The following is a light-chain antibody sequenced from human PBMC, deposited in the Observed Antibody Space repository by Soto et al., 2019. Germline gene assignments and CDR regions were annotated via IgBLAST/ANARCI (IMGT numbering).Light chain of an antibody. CDR1: QSISSW. V-gene: IGKV1-5*03. CDR3: QQYNSYPWT. CDR2: KAS. J-gene: IGKJ1*01. Sequence: DIQMTQSPSTLSASLGDRVTITCRASQSISSWLAWYQQKPGKAPKLLIYKASSLESGVPSRFSGSGSGTELTLTISSLQPDDFATYYCQQYNSYPWTFGQGTKVEIK.